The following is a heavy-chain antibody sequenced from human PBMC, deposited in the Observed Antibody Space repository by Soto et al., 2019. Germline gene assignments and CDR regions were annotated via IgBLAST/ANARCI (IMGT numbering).Heavy chain of an antibody. V-gene: IGHV3-74*01. CDR1: GFTFSSNW. CDR3: ARDGEGF. Sequence: EVQLVESGGGLVKPGGSLRLSCAASGFTFSSNWMHWVRRVPGRGLVWVSRINTDGSSTSYVDSVKGRFTISRDNAKNTLYLQMNSLRDEDTAVYYCARDGEGFWGQGTLVTVSS. D-gene: IGHD2-21*01. J-gene: IGHJ4*02. CDR2: INTDGSST.